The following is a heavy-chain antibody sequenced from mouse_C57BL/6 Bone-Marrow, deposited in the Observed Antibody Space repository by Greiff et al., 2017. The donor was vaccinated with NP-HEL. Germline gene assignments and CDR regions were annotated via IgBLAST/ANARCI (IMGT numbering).Heavy chain of an antibody. CDR3: TTGYYFDY. Sequence: VQLKESGAELVRPGASVKLSCTASGFNIKDDYMHWVKQRPEQGLEWIGWIDPENGDTEYASKFQGKATITAATSSNTAYLQLSSLTSEDTAVYYCTTGYYFDYWGQGTTLTVSS. CDR1: GFNIKDDY. V-gene: IGHV14-4*01. CDR2: IDPENGDT. J-gene: IGHJ2*01.